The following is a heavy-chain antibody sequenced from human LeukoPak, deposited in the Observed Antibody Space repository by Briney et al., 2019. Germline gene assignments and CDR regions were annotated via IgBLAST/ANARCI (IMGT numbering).Heavy chain of an antibody. Sequence: ASVKVSCKASGYTFTSYYMHWVRQAPGQGLEWMGIINPSGDSTSYAQKFQGRVTMTRDTSTSTVYMELSSLRSEDTAVYYCARGPGAAAGTDPSVWFDPWGQGTLVTVSS. CDR1: GYTFTSYY. V-gene: IGHV1-46*01. CDR3: ARGPGAAAGTDPSVWFDP. J-gene: IGHJ5*02. CDR2: INPSGDST. D-gene: IGHD6-13*01.